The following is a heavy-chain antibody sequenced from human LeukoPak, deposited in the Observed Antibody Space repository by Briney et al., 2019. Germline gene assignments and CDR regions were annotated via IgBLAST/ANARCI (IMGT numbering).Heavy chain of an antibody. CDR3: ARSGRLGYCSGGSCYRDSSGADAFDI. D-gene: IGHD2-15*01. CDR2: INPNSGGT. Sequence: ASVKVSFKASGYTFTGYYMHWVRQAPGQGLEWMGWINPNSGGTNYAQKFQGRVTMTRDTSISTAYMELSRLRSDDTAVYYCARSGRLGYCSGGSCYRDSSGADAFDIWGQGTMVTVSS. V-gene: IGHV1-2*02. J-gene: IGHJ3*02. CDR1: GYTFTGYY.